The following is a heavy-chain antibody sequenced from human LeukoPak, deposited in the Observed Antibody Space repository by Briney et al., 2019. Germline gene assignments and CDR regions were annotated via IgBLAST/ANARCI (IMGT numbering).Heavy chain of an antibody. CDR2: IWNSGIT. CDR3: ARLVYDTSDYYYFDH. D-gene: IGHD3-22*01. CDR1: TGSMPTYY. J-gene: IGHJ4*02. Sequence: SSETLSLTCTVSTGSMPTYYWSWIRQPPGKGLEWIGFIWNSGITNYNPSLKSRITISADTSKNQFSLKLSSVTAADTPVYYCARLVYDTSDYYYFDHWGQGTLVTVSS. V-gene: IGHV4-59*08.